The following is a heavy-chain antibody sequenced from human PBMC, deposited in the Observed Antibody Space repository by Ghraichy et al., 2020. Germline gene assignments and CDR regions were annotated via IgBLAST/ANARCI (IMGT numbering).Heavy chain of an antibody. J-gene: IGHJ4*02. CDR1: GYTFTGYY. Sequence: ASVKVSCKTSGYTFTGYYIHWVRQAPGQGLEWMGVVNPNGGGSTVYARKFQDRVTMTSDTSTRTAYMELSSLRYEDTAVYYCAGAFYESTGFCNFWGQGTLVTVSS. CDR2: VNPNGGGST. CDR3: AGAFYESTGFCNF. V-gene: IGHV1-46*01. D-gene: IGHD3-22*01.